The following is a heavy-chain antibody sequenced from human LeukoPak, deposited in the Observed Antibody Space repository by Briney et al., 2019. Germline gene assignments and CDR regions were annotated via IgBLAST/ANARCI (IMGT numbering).Heavy chain of an antibody. CDR3: AAEMDAFDI. CDR1: GFTFSSYW. D-gene: IGHD2-8*01. V-gene: IGHV3-30*03. CDR2: ISYDGSYE. J-gene: IGHJ3*02. Sequence: GGSLRLSCAASGFTFSSYWMSWVRQAPGKGLEWVAFISYDGSYEFYVDSVKGRFTISRDNSKNTLYLEMNSLRSDDTAVYYCAAEMDAFDIWGQGTLVTVSS.